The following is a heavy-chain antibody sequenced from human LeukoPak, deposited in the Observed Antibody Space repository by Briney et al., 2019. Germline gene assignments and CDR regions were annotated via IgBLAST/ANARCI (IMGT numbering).Heavy chain of an antibody. CDR1: GFTFSSYA. Sequence: GGSLRLSCAASGFTFSSYAMSWVRQAPGKGLEWVSTIIDSGSSTYYADSVRGRFTISRDNSKNTLYLKMNSLRAEDTAVYHCAKGRYYYDNSDAFEIWGQGTMVTVSS. CDR2: IIDSGSST. CDR3: AKGRYYYDNSDAFEI. J-gene: IGHJ3*02. D-gene: IGHD3-22*01. V-gene: IGHV3-23*01.